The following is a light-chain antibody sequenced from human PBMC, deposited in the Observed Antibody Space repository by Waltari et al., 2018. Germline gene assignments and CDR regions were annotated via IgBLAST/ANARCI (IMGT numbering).Light chain of an antibody. V-gene: IGKV1-9*01. CDR3: QQHYSYPVT. CDR2: ASS. J-gene: IGKJ4*01. CDR1: QTISRD. Sequence: IQLTQSPPSLSASVGDRVTITCRASQTISRDFAWYQQKPGKAPKLLISASSTLSSGVPPRFSGSGSGTDFTLTISSLQPEDFATYYCQQHYSYPVTFGAGTKVEIK.